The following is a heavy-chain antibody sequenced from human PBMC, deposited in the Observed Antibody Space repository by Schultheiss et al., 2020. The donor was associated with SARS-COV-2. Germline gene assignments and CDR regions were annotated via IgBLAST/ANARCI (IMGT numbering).Heavy chain of an antibody. D-gene: IGHD3-3*01. J-gene: IGHJ4*02. CDR3: ARGFRFWSGYYTSNYFDY. CDR1: GGSFSGYY. Sequence: SETLSLTCAVYGGSFSGYYWSWIRQPPGKGLEWIGEINHSGSTNYNPSLKSRVTISVDTSKNQFSLKLSSVTAADTAVYYCARGFRFWSGYYTSNYFDYWGQGTLVTVSS. CDR2: INHSGST. V-gene: IGHV4-34*01.